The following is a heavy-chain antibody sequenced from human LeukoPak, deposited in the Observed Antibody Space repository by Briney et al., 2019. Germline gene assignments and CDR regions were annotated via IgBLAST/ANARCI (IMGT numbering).Heavy chain of an antibody. CDR2: INHSGST. CDR1: GESFSGYY. Sequence: SETLSLTCAVYGESFSGYYWSWIRQPPGKGLEWIGEINHSGSTNYNPSLKSRVTISVDTSKNQFSLKLSSVTAADTAVYYCARGVSPYSSSWFEYYYYMDVWGKGTTVTVSS. J-gene: IGHJ6*03. D-gene: IGHD6-13*01. V-gene: IGHV4-34*01. CDR3: ARGVSPYSSSWFEYYYYMDV.